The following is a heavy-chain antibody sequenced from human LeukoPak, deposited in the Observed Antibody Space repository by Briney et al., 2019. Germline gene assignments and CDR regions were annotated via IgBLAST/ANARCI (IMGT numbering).Heavy chain of an antibody. Sequence: PGGSLRLSCAASGFTFSSYAMNWVRQAPGKGLEWVSVISGSGGRTYYADSVKGRFTISRDNSKNTLYLQMNSLRAEDTAVYYCARARIAAAGHEAGGWGQGTLVTVSS. CDR2: ISGSGGRT. J-gene: IGHJ4*02. D-gene: IGHD6-13*01. V-gene: IGHV3-23*01. CDR3: ARARIAAAGHEAGG. CDR1: GFTFSSYA.